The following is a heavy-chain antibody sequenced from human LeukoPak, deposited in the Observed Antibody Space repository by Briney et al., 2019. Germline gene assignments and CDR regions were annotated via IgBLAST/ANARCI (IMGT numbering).Heavy chain of an antibody. Sequence: SVTLSLTCAVSGGSISSSNWWSWVRQPPGKGLEWIGEIYHSGSTNYNPSLKSRVTISVDKSKNQFSLKLSSVTAADTAVYYCAREVEYYDSSGYRPHAFDIWGQGTLVTVSS. CDR2: IYHSGST. J-gene: IGHJ3*02. CDR1: GGSISSSNW. CDR3: AREVEYYDSSGYRPHAFDI. D-gene: IGHD3-22*01. V-gene: IGHV4-4*02.